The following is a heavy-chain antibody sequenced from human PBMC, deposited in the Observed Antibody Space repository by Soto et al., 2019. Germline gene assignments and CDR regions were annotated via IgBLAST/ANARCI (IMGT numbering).Heavy chain of an antibody. Sequence: QITLTESGPTLVKPTQTLTLTCSFSGFSLTTSGVAVGWFRQPPGKAPEWLALFYWNDYKRYRPSLRSSLTVTGDSSKNQVVLTLANVDPVDSGTYYCAHRPTSTDDFYFDYWGQGTLVTVSS. D-gene: IGHD2-21*02. CDR1: GFSLTTSGVA. J-gene: IGHJ4*02. CDR2: FYWNDYK. CDR3: AHRPTSTDDFYFDY. V-gene: IGHV2-5*01.